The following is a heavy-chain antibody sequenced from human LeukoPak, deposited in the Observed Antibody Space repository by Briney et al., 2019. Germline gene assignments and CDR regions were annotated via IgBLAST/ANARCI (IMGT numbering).Heavy chain of an antibody. CDR2: ISSSGSTI. J-gene: IGHJ4*02. CDR1: GFTFSSYE. D-gene: IGHD3-3*01. Sequence: GGSLRLPCAASGFTFSSYEMNWVRQAPGKGLEWVSYISSSGSTIYYADSVKGRFTISRDNAKNSLYLQMNSLRAEDTAVYYCARYHDFWSGYGIFDYWGQGTLVTVSS. V-gene: IGHV3-48*03. CDR3: ARYHDFWSGYGIFDY.